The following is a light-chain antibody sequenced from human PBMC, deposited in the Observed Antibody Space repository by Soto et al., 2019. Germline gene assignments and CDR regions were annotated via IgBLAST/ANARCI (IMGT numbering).Light chain of an antibody. CDR2: GNN. CDR3: ATWDDSLNGYV. CDR1: SSNIGANT. J-gene: IGLJ1*01. Sequence: QSVLTQPPSASGTPGQRVTISCSGSSSNIGANTVTWYQQLPGTAPKLLIFGNNHRPSGVPDRFSGSKSGTSGSLAISGLHSEDEADYYCATWDDSLNGYVFGAGTKVTVL. V-gene: IGLV1-44*01.